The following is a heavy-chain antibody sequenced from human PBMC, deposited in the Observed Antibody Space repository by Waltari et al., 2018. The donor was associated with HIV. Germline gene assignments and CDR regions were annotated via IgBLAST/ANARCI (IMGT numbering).Heavy chain of an antibody. CDR2: INRSGST. V-gene: IGHV4-34*01. J-gene: IGHJ4*02. D-gene: IGHD3-3*01. CDR1: GGSFSGYY. Sequence: QVQLQQWGAGLLKPSETLSLTCAVYGGSFSGYYWTWIRQPPGKGLEWIGEINRSGSTTYDPSLKSRVTISEDMSKNQFSLKVRSVTAADTAVYYCARAICVTFYGVVTCYFDSWGQGTLVAVSS. CDR3: ARAICVTFYGVVTCYFDS.